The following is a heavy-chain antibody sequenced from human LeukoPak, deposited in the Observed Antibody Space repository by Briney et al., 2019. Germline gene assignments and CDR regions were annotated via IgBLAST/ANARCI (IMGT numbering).Heavy chain of an antibody. Sequence: PSQTLSLTCTVSGGSISSYYWSWIRQPPGKGLEWIGYIYHSGSANYNPSLKSRVTISVDTSNNQFSLKLSSVTAADTAVYYCARGGGFGSPPGYWGQGTLVTVSS. CDR2: IYHSGSA. V-gene: IGHV4-59*01. CDR1: GGSISSYY. J-gene: IGHJ4*02. CDR3: ARGGGFGSPPGY. D-gene: IGHD3-10*01.